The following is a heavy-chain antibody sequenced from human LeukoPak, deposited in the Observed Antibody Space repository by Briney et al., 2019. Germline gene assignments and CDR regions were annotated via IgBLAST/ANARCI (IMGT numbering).Heavy chain of an antibody. CDR1: GGSISSYY. J-gene: IGHJ3*02. Sequence: PSETLSLTCTVSGGSISSYYWSWIRQPPGKGLEWIGYIYYSGSTNYNPSLKSRVTISVDTSKNQFSLKLSSVTAADTAVYYCARYTVTTPLDAFDIWGQGTMVTVSS. CDR3: ARYTVTTPLDAFDI. V-gene: IGHV4-59*01. D-gene: IGHD4-17*01. CDR2: IYYSGST.